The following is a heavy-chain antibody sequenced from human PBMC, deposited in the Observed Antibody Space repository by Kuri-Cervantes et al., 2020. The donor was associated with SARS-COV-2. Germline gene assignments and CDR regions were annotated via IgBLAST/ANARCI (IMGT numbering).Heavy chain of an antibody. J-gene: IGHJ6*03. V-gene: IGHV3-21*01. CDR1: GFTFSSYE. CDR3: ARRIRIAARPHYMDV. Sequence: GGSLRLSCAASGFTFSSYEMNWVRQAPGKGLEWVSSISSSSSYIYYADSVKGRFTISRDNARNSLYLQMNSLRAEDTAVYYCARRIRIAARPHYMDVWGKGTTVTVSS. D-gene: IGHD6-6*01. CDR2: ISSSSSYI.